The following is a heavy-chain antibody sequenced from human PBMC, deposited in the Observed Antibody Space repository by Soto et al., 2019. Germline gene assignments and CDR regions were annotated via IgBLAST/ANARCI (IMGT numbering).Heavy chain of an antibody. V-gene: IGHV1-69*13. CDR3: ARGKWALLLHRPNAFDI. Sequence: ASVKVSCKTSGGTFTNFAISWVRQAPGQGLEWMGGITPIFDTTKYAQEFQGRVTITADESSTTAYMEMSSLRSEDTAVYFCARGKWALLLHRPNAFDIWGQRTLLSV. J-gene: IGHJ3*02. CDR1: GGTFTNFA. CDR2: ITPIFDTT. D-gene: IGHD1-26*01.